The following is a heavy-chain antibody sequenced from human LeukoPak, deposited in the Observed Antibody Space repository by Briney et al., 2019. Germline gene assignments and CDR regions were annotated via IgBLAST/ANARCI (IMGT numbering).Heavy chain of an antibody. CDR1: GYTFTSYA. CDR3: ARDLITMIVVVTRPLDY. J-gene: IGHJ4*02. V-gene: IGHV1-18*01. CDR2: ISAYNGNT. Sequence: ASVKVSCKASGYTFTSYAMHWVRQAPGQRLEWMGWISAYNGNTNYAQKLQGRVTMTTDTSTSTAYMELRSLRSDDTAVYYCARDLITMIVVVTRPLDYWGQGTLVTVSS. D-gene: IGHD3-22*01.